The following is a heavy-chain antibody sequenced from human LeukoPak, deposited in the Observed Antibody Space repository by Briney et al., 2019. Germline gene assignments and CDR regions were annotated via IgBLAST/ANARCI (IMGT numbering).Heavy chain of an antibody. D-gene: IGHD1-20*01. CDR3: ARVVRYNWNGPPGY. CDR2: ISAYNGNT. CDR1: GYTFTSYG. V-gene: IGHV1-18*04. Sequence: ASVKVSCKASGYTFTSYGISWVRRAPGQGLEWMGWISAYNGNTNYAQKLQGRVTMTTDTSTSTAYMELRSLRSDDTAVYYFARVVRYNWNGPPGYWGQACLVTVSS. J-gene: IGHJ4*02.